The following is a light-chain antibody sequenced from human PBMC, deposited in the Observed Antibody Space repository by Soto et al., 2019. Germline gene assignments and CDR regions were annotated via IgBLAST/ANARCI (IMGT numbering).Light chain of an antibody. Sequence: ILITHSPPTLPVSPAPRATLSWRAIQSISDTLAWYQQRPGQAPRLLIYGASKRATGFPARFSGSGSGTDFTLTISSLQSEDFAVYYCQQLTDWPPQWTCGQGTKVDIK. CDR3: QQLTDWPPQWT. CDR2: GAS. J-gene: IGKJ1*01. CDR1: QSISDT. V-gene: IGKV3-15*01.